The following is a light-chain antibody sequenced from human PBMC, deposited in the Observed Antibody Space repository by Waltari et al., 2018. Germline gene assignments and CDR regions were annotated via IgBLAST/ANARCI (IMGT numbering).Light chain of an antibody. Sequence: DIQMTQSPSTLSASVGDRVTITCRARQGISNRLAWYQQKPGKAPTVLIYKASILETGVPSRFSGSGSGTEFTLTISSLQPDDFATYFCQQYNSYSWTFGQGTKVEIK. CDR1: QGISNR. J-gene: IGKJ1*01. CDR2: KAS. CDR3: QQYNSYSWT. V-gene: IGKV1-5*03.